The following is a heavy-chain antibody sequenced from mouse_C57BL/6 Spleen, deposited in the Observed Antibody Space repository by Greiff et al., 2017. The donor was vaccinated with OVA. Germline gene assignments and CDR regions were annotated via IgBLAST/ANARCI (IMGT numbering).Heavy chain of an antibody. J-gene: IGHJ4*01. CDR1: GYAFSSSW. CDR2: IYPGDGDT. CDR3: ARWGYYGSSYDYYAMDY. Sequence: QVQLQQSGPELVKPGASVKISCKASGYAFSSSWMNWVKQRPGKGLEWIGRIYPGDGDTNYTGKFKGKATLTADKSSSTAYMQLSSLTSEDSAVYFCARWGYYGSSYDYYAMDYWGQGTSVTVSS. D-gene: IGHD1-1*01. V-gene: IGHV1-82*01.